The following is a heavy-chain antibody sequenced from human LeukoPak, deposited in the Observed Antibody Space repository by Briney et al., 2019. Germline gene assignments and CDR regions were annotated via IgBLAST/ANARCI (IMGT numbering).Heavy chain of an antibody. CDR2: ISDIGSI. J-gene: IGHJ4*02. V-gene: IGHV4-59*08. CDR3: AGHHPRNTVDF. Sequence: SETLSLTCTVPGGSISYYWSWIRQPPGKGLEWIAYISDIGSINYNPSLKSRVTISLDTSKNQFSLKLSSVTAADTAVYYCAGHHPRNTVDFWGQGTLVTVSS. D-gene: IGHD2/OR15-2a*01. CDR1: GGSISYY.